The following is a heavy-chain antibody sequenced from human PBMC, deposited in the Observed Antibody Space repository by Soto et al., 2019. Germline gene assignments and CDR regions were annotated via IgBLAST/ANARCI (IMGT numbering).Heavy chain of an antibody. CDR3: AKDGLSGGSWTLVSVYYFDY. D-gene: IGHD2-15*01. J-gene: IGHJ4*02. CDR2: ISWNSGSI. Sequence: EVQLVESGGGLVQPGRSLRLSCAASGFTFDDYAMHWVRQAPGKGLEWVSGISWNSGSIGYADSVKGRFTISRDNAKNSLYLQMNSLRAEDTALYYCAKDGLSGGSWTLVSVYYFDYWGQGTLVTVSS. V-gene: IGHV3-9*01. CDR1: GFTFDDYA.